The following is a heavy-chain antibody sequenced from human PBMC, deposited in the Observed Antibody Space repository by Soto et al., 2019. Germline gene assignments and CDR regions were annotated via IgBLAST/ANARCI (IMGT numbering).Heavy chain of an antibody. CDR1: GFTFSSYA. D-gene: IGHD5-12*01. Sequence: GGSLRLSCAASGFTFSSYAMSWVRQAPGKGLEWVSAISGSGGSTYYADSVKGRFTISRDNSKNTLYLQMNSLRAEDTAVYYCAMAWGGWLRFDAFDIWGQGTMVTVSS. CDR2: ISGSGGST. J-gene: IGHJ3*02. CDR3: AMAWGGWLRFDAFDI. V-gene: IGHV3-23*01.